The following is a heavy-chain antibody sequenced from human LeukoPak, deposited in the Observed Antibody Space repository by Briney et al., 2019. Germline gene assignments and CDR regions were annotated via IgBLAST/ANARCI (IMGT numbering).Heavy chain of an antibody. J-gene: IGHJ3*02. CDR3: ARPHSKQLERIAFDI. CDR1: GYTFTGYY. V-gene: IGHV1-2*04. D-gene: IGHD1-1*01. Sequence: ASVKVSCKASGYTFTGYYMHWVRQAPGQGLEWMGWINPNSGGTNYAQKFQGWVTMTRDTSISTAYMELSRLRSDDTAVYYCARPHSKQLERIAFDIWGQGTMVTVSS. CDR2: INPNSGGT.